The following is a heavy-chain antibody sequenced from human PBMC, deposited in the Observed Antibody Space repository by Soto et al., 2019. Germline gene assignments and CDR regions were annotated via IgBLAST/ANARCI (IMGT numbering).Heavy chain of an antibody. CDR2: IYPGDSDT. D-gene: IGHD2-15*01. CDR3: ARPGYCSGGSCYVGFDY. V-gene: IGHV5-51*01. J-gene: IGHJ4*02. CDR1: GYSFTSYW. Sequence: GESLKISCKGSGYSFTSYWIGWVRQMPGKGLEWMGIIYPGDSDTRYSPSFQGQVTISADKSISTAYLQWSSLKASDTAMYYCARPGYCSGGSCYVGFDYWGQGTLVTVSS.